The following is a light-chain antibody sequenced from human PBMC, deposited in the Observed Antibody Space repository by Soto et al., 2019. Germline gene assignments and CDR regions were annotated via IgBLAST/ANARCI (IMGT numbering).Light chain of an antibody. J-gene: IGKJ3*01. V-gene: IGKV3-15*01. Sequence: DIVMTHSPATLSVSPGERATLSCRASQSVSSNLAWYQQKPGQAPRLLVYGASTRATGIPARFSGSGSGTEFILTISSLQSEDFALYYCQQYNNWPSFTFGPGTKVDIK. CDR1: QSVSSN. CDR3: QQYNNWPSFT. CDR2: GAS.